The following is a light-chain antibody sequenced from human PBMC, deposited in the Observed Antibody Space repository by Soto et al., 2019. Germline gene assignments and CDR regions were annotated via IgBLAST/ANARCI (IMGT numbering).Light chain of an antibody. CDR1: SSNIGANYE. V-gene: IGLV1-40*01. CDR3: QSYDTSLRGVV. Sequence: QSVLTQPASVSGAPGQRVTISCTGTSSNIGANYEVHWYRQFPGTAPKLLIYNGSERPSGVPDRFSGSRSGTSASLAITGLQTDDEADYYCQSYDTSLRGVVFGGGTKLTVL. CDR2: NGS. J-gene: IGLJ2*01.